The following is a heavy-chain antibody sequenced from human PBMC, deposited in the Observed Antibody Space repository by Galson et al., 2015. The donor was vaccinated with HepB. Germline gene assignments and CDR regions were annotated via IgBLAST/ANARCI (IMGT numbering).Heavy chain of an antibody. J-gene: IGHJ6*02. V-gene: IGHV3-23*01. CDR2: ISGSGGRT. Sequence: LRLSCAASGFTFSSYAMSWVRQAPGKGLEWVSSISGSGGRTYYADSVRGRFTISRDNPKDTLYLQMNSLRAEDTAIYYCAKFHYHDSSDYYRYYHYFGMDVWGQGTTVTVSS. D-gene: IGHD3-22*01. CDR1: GFTFSSYA. CDR3: AKFHYHDSSDYYRYYHYFGMDV.